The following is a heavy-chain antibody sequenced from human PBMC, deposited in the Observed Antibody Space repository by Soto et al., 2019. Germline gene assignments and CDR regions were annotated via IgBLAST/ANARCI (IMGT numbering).Heavy chain of an antibody. CDR1: GYTFTGHY. V-gene: IGHV1-2*02. CDR2: IGPESGAT. J-gene: IGHJ4*02. CDR3: GRGRSGQIVVFY. Sequence: ASVKVSCKTSGYTFTGHYIHWVRQAPEQGPEWMGEIGPESGATRYAQKFRGRVTMTRDTSITTVYMELNNLSPDDTAVYYCGRGRSGQIVVFYWGQGTPVTVYS. D-gene: IGHD1-26*01.